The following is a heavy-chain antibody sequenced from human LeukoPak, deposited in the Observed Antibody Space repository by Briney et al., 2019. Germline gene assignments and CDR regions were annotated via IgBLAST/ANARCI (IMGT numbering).Heavy chain of an antibody. Sequence: PGGSLRLSCAASGFTFSSYAMSWVRQAPGKGLEWVSTISNGGGSTYYADSVRGRFTISRANSKNTLYLQMNSLSVEDTAIYYCAKGDSSGWYNSLDYWGQGALVIVSS. CDR2: ISNGGGST. V-gene: IGHV3-23*01. CDR3: AKGDSSGWYNSLDY. D-gene: IGHD6-19*01. CDR1: GFTFSSYA. J-gene: IGHJ4*02.